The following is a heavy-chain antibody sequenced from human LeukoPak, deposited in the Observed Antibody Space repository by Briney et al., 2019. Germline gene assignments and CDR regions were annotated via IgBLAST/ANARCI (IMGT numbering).Heavy chain of an antibody. CDR2: IYHSGST. Sequence: SETLSLTCTVSGYSISSGYYWGWIRQPPGKGLEWIGSIYHSGSTYYNPSLKSRVTISVDTSKNQFSLKLSSVTAADTAVYYCARGRTASFRYYYYYMDVWGKGTTVTISS. CDR3: ARGRTASFRYYYYYMDV. CDR1: GYSISSGYY. V-gene: IGHV4-38-2*02. J-gene: IGHJ6*03. D-gene: IGHD1-1*01.